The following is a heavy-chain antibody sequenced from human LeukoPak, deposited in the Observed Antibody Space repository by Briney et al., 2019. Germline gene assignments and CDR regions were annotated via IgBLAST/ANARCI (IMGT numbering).Heavy chain of an antibody. J-gene: IGHJ4*02. Sequence: GGSLRLSCAASGFTFSSYAMSWVRQAPGKGLEWVSVIYKDGKIYYIDSVKGRFTISRDTSKNTLYLQMNSLRVEDTAVYYCARLHSSGYSLDYWGQGTLVTVSS. D-gene: IGHD3-22*01. CDR1: GFTFSSYA. CDR2: IYKDGKI. CDR3: ARLHSSGYSLDY. V-gene: IGHV3-23*03.